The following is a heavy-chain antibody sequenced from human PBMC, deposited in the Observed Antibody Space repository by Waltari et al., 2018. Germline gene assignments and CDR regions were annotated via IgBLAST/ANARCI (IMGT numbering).Heavy chain of an antibody. J-gene: IGHJ3*02. CDR1: GFTFSSYA. CDR3: AKDRVAAAGIDAFDI. Sequence: EVQLLESGGGLVQPGGSLGLPCAASGFTFSSYAMSWVRQSPGKGLEGVSAISGSGGSTYYADSVKGRFTISRDNSKNTLYLQMNSLRAEDTAVYYCAKDRVAAAGIDAFDIWGQGTMVTVSS. V-gene: IGHV3-23*01. D-gene: IGHD6-13*01. CDR2: ISGSGGST.